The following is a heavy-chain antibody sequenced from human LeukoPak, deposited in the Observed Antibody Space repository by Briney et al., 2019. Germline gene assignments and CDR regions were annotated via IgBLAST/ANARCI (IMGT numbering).Heavy chain of an antibody. CDR1: GGSISSGGYS. V-gene: IGHV4-34*01. D-gene: IGHD3-10*01. CDR3: ARGRGEVWSNYYGSGNKYYFDY. J-gene: IGHJ4*02. Sequence: SETLSLTYAVSGGSISSGGYSWSWSRQPPGKGLEWSGEINHSGSTNYNPSLKSRVTISVDTSKSQFSLKLTSVTAADTAVYYCARGRGEVWSNYYGSGNKYYFDYWGQGTLVTVSS. CDR2: INHSGST.